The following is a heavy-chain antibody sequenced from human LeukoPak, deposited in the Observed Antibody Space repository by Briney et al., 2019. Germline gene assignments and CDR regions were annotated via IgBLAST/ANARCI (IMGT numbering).Heavy chain of an antibody. D-gene: IGHD3-9*01. CDR1: GFTFSSYA. CDR2: IGASGGST. V-gene: IGHV3-23*01. Sequence: PGGSLRLSCATSGFTFSSYAMSWVPQAPGKGLEWVSGIGASGGSTYYADSVKGRFTISRDNSKNTLYLQMNSLRTEDTAVYYCAKAEGYDILTGLDYWGQGTLVTVSS. J-gene: IGHJ4*02. CDR3: AKAEGYDILTGLDY.